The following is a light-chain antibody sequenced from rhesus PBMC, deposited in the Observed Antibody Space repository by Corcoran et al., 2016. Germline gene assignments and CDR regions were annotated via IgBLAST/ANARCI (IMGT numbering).Light chain of an antibody. V-gene: IGKV2-65*01. Sequence: DIVMTQSPLSLPITPGQPASISCRSSQSLVHSNGNTYLTWYQQKPGQPPRRLNNEVSTRDPGVPDRFRGSGAGTDFKLKSSGGEAEDVGVYYCGQATNVPWTFGKGTKVEIK. CDR3: GQATNVPWT. J-gene: IGKJ1*01. CDR1: QSLVHSNGNTY. CDR2: EVS.